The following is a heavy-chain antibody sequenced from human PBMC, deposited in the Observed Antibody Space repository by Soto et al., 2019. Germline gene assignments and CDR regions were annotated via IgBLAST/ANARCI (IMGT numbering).Heavy chain of an antibody. Sequence: GGSLRLSCAASGFTFSSYAMSWVRQAPGKGLEWVSAISGSGGSTYYADSVKGRFTISRDNSKNTLYLQMNSLRAEDTAVYYCAKDRGNSYGYEKELPLHPFDYWGQGTLVTVSS. CDR1: GFTFSSYA. J-gene: IGHJ4*02. D-gene: IGHD5-18*01. CDR3: AKDRGNSYGYEKELPLHPFDY. CDR2: ISGSGGST. V-gene: IGHV3-23*01.